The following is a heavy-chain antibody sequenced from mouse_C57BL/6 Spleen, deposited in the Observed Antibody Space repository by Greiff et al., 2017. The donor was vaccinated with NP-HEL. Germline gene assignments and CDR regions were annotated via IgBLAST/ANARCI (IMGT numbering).Heavy chain of an antibody. CDR3: TRKGSAWFAY. CDR1: GFTFSSYA. CDR2: ISSGGDYI. V-gene: IGHV5-9-1*02. J-gene: IGHJ3*01. Sequence: EVQVVESGEGLVKPGGSLKLSCAASGFTFSSYAMSWVRQTPEKRLEWVAYISSGGDYIYYADTVKGRFTISRDNARNTLYLQMSSLKSEDTAMYYCTRKGSAWFAYWGQGTLVTVSA.